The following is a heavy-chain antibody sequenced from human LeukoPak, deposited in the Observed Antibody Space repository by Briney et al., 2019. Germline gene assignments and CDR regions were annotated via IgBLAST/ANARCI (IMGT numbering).Heavy chain of an antibody. CDR2: IYHSGST. J-gene: IGHJ4*02. CDR3: AREPKQWPRSSGIDY. D-gene: IGHD3-10*01. CDR1: GGSISSGGYS. Sequence: PSETLSLTCAVSGGSISSGGYSWSWIRQPPGKGLEWIGYIYHSGSTYYNPSLKSRVTISVDRSKNQFSLKLSSVTAADTAVYYCAREPKQWPRSSGIDYWGQGTLVTVSS. V-gene: IGHV4-30-2*01.